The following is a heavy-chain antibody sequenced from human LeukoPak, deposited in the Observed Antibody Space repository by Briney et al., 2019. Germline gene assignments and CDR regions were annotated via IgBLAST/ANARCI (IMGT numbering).Heavy chain of an antibody. CDR3: ARSVPAAGYGMDV. V-gene: IGHV4-59*01. CDR2: IYYSGST. J-gene: IGHJ6*02. CDR1: GGSISSYY. D-gene: IGHD2-2*01. Sequence: PSETLSLTCTVSGGSISSYYWSWIRQPPGKGLEWIGYIYYSGSTNYNPSLKSRVTISVDTSKNQFSQKLSSVTAADTAVYYCARSVPAAGYGMDVWGQGTTVTVSS.